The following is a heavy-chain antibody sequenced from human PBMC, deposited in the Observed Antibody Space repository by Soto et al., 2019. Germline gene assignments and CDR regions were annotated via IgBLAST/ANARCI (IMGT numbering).Heavy chain of an antibody. CDR3: ARHLRYCSGGSCYNWFDP. CDR2: IYYSGST. V-gene: IGHV4-59*08. D-gene: IGHD2-15*01. CDR1: GGSISSYY. Sequence: PSETLSLTCTVSGGSISSYYWSWIRQPPGKGLEWIGYIYYSGSTNYNLSLKSRVTISVDTSKNQFSLKLSSVTAADTAVYYCARHLRYCSGGSCYNWFDPWGQGTLVTVSS. J-gene: IGHJ5*02.